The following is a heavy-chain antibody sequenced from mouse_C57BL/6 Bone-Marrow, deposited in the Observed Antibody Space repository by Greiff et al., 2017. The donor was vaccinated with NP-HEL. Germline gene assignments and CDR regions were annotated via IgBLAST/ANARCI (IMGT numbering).Heavy chain of an antibody. V-gene: IGHV1-80*01. Sequence: LVESGAELVKPGASVKISCKASGYAFSSYWMNWVKQRPGKGLEWIGQIYPGDGDTNYNGKFKGKATLTADKSSSTAYMQLSSLTSEDSAVYFCARRGSKTAMDYWGQGTSVTVSS. J-gene: IGHJ4*01. CDR2: IYPGDGDT. CDR3: ARRGSKTAMDY. CDR1: GYAFSSYW. D-gene: IGHD2-5*01.